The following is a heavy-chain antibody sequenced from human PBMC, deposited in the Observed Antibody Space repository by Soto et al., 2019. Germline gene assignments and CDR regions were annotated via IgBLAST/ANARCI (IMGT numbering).Heavy chain of an antibody. V-gene: IGHV4-59*01. CDR1: GVSISSDY. J-gene: IGHJ3*02. CDR2: TSHTGTT. D-gene: IGHD5-12*01. CDR3: ARGPPWMAVFDI. Sequence: SETLSLTCTVSGVSISSDYWTWIRQSPGKGLEWIAYTSHTGTTDYNPSLKSRVTISLDTSKNQFSLKLSSVTAADTAVYYCARGPPWMAVFDIWAQGTKVIVSS.